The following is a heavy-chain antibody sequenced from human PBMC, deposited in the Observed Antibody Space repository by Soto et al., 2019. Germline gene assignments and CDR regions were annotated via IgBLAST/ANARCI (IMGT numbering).Heavy chain of an antibody. Sequence: PSETLSLTCSVFGHSISRYYWSWIRQSAGKGLEWIGRMSDSGTANYSPSLESRVTMSLDPSKNQISLKLSSVSAADTATYYCARGPYYGDACYFAYWGQGTLVTVSS. CDR1: GHSISRYY. D-gene: IGHD2-21*01. J-gene: IGHJ4*02. V-gene: IGHV4-4*07. CDR2: MSDSGTA. CDR3: ARGPYYGDACYFAY.